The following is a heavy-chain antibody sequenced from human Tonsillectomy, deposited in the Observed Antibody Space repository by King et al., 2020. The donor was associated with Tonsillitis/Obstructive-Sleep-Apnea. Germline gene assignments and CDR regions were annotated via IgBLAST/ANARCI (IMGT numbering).Heavy chain of an antibody. Sequence: QLVQSGAEVKKPGASVKVSCKASGYTFTSYGISWVRQAPGQGLEWMGWISAYNGNTNYAQKLQGRVSMTTDTSTSTAYMERRSLRSDDTAVDYCARANVDAAMVTYYYYYYMDVWGKGTTVTVSS. CDR2: ISAYNGNT. CDR1: GYTFTSYG. CDR3: ARANVDAAMVTYYYYYYMDV. V-gene: IGHV1-18*01. J-gene: IGHJ6*03. D-gene: IGHD5-18*01.